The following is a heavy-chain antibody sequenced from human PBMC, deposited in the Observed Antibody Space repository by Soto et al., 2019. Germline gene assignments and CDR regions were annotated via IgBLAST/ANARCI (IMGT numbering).Heavy chain of an antibody. CDR2: INPNSGGT. V-gene: IGHV1-2*04. D-gene: IGHD6-6*01. Sequence: ASVKVSCKASGYTFTGYYMHWVRQAPGQGLEWMGWINPNSGGTNYAQKFQGWVTKTRDTSISTAYMELSRLRSDDTAVYYCARAPNLEYSSSSRYYYYMDVWGKGTTVTVSS. CDR3: ARAPNLEYSSSSRYYYYMDV. J-gene: IGHJ6*03. CDR1: GYTFTGYY.